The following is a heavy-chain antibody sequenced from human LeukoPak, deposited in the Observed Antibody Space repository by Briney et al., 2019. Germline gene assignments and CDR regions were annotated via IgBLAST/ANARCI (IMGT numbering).Heavy chain of an antibody. J-gene: IGHJ4*02. V-gene: IGHV4-59*01. CDR3: ARDRGYGDYLNYFDY. CDR1: GGSISSNY. CDR2: IYYSGST. D-gene: IGHD4-17*01. Sequence: SETLSLTCTVSGGSISSNYWSWIRQPPGKGLEWIGYIYYSGSTNSNPSLKSRVTISVDTSKNQFSRNLSSVTAADTAVYYCARDRGYGDYLNYFDYWGQGTLVTVSS.